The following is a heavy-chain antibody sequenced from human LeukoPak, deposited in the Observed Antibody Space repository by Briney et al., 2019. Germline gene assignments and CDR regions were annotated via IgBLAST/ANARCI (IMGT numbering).Heavy chain of an antibody. CDR3: ARRERGFCSSTSCWFDP. Sequence: GVSLKISCKGSGYSFTSYWIGWVRQMPGKGLEWMGIIYPGDSDTRYSPSFQGQVTISADKSISTAYLQWSSLKASDTAMYYCARRERGFCSSTSCWFDPWGQGTLVTVSS. CDR1: GYSFTSYW. D-gene: IGHD2-2*01. CDR2: IYPGDSDT. J-gene: IGHJ5*02. V-gene: IGHV5-51*01.